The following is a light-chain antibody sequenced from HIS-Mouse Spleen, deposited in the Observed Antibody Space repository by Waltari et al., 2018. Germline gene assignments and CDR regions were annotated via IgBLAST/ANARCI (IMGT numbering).Light chain of an antibody. CDR1: SSDVGSYNL. Sequence: QSALTQPASVSGSPGQSITISCTGTSSDVGSYNLVSWYHQHPGKAPKLMLYEGSKRPSGVSNRFSGSKSGNTASLTISGLQAEDEADYYCCSYAGSSTSVVFGGGTKLTVL. CDR2: EGS. J-gene: IGLJ2*01. V-gene: IGLV2-23*01. CDR3: CSYAGSSTSVV.